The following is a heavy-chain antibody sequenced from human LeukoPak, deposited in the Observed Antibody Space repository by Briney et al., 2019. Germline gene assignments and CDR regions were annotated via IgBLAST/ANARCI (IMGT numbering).Heavy chain of an antibody. CDR1: GGTFSDYA. Sequence: SVKVSCKASGGTFSDYAISWVRQAPGQGLEWMGGIIPIFGTAKYAKMFQGRVTITADESTSTAYMELSSLRSEDTAVYYCARGSPSDSSSWYVYYYYMDVWGKGTTVTVSS. CDR2: IIPIFGTA. J-gene: IGHJ6*03. D-gene: IGHD6-13*01. CDR3: ARGSPSDSSSWYVYYYYMDV. V-gene: IGHV1-69*01.